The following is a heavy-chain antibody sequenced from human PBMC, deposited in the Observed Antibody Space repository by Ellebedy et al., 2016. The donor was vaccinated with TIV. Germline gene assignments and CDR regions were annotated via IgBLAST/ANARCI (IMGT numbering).Heavy chain of an antibody. CDR2: ISNTGSRT. Sequence: GESLKISCAASGFSFNSYAMSWVRQAPGKGLEWVSTISNTGSRTYYADSVKGRFTVSRDNSKNTVYLQMNSLRVEDTAVYFCARNRDANGWYVDLWGQGTLVTVSS. J-gene: IGHJ5*02. CDR3: ARNRDANGWYVDL. CDR1: GFSFNSYA. D-gene: IGHD6-19*01. V-gene: IGHV3-23*01.